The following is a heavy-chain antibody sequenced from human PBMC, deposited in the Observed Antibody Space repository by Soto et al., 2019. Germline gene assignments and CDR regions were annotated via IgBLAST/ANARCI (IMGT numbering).Heavy chain of an antibody. V-gene: IGHV4-38-2*02. Sequence: SETLSLTFAVSGYSISSGYYWGWIRQPPGKGLEWIGSMYHSGNTYYNPSLKSRVTISVDTSKNQFSLKLSSVTAADTAVYYCARDLSSSSENWFDPWGQGILVTVS. CDR1: GYSISSGYY. CDR2: MYHSGNT. CDR3: ARDLSSSSENWFDP. J-gene: IGHJ5*02. D-gene: IGHD6-6*01.